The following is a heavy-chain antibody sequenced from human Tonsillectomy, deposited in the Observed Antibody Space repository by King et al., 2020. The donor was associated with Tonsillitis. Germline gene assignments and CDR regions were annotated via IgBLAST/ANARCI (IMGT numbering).Heavy chain of an antibody. CDR2: IYYSGST. Sequence: QLQESGPGLVKPSQTLSLTCTVSGGSISSGGYYWSWIRQHPGKGLEWIGYIYYSGSTYYNPSLKSRVTISVDTSKNQFSLKLSSVTAADTAVYYCARDGGPHIVVVPAAEANPWVWFDPWGQGTLVTVSS. CDR1: GGSISSGGYY. CDR3: ARDGGPHIVVVPAAEANPWVWFDP. V-gene: IGHV4-31*03. J-gene: IGHJ5*02. D-gene: IGHD2-2*01.